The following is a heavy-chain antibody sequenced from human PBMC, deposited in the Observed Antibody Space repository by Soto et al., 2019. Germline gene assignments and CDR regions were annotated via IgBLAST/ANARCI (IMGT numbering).Heavy chain of an antibody. J-gene: IGHJ4*02. V-gene: IGHV4-31*03. Sequence: QVQLQESGPGLVKPSQTLSLTCTVSGGSISSGGYYWSWIRQHPGKGLEWIGYIYYSGSTYYNPSLKSRVTISVDPSKNQFSLKLSSVTAAATAVYYCARGRVDRNWNYVGPIDYWGQGTLVTVSS. CDR2: IYYSGST. D-gene: IGHD1-7*01. CDR1: GGSISSGGYY. CDR3: ARGRVDRNWNYVGPIDY.